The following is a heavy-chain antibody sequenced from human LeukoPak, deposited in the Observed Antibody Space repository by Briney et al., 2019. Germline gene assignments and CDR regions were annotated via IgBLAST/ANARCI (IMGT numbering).Heavy chain of an antibody. J-gene: IGHJ4*02. CDR2: INPNSGGT. Sequence: ASVKVSCTASGYTFTGYYMHWVRQAPGQGLEWMGWINPNSGGTNYAQKFQGRVTMTRDTSISTAYMELSRLRSDDTAVYYCARDPIVGAMDYYFDYWGQGTLVTVSS. V-gene: IGHV1-2*02. D-gene: IGHD1-26*01. CDR3: ARDPIVGAMDYYFDY. CDR1: GYTFTGYY.